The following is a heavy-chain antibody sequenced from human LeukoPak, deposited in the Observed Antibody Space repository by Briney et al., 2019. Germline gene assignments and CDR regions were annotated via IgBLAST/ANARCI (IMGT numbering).Heavy chain of an antibody. V-gene: IGHV3-11*01. CDR1: GFTLSDYY. CDR3: ARDYGSGNYPDAFDI. D-gene: IGHD1-26*01. CDR2: ISSSGGDK. Sequence: PGGSLRLSCSASGFTLSDYYMGWIRQAPGKGLEWVSYISSSGGDKYYADSVKGRFTISRDNAKKSLYLQMSSLRADDTAIYYCARDYGSGNYPDAFDIWGQGTMVIVSS. J-gene: IGHJ3*02.